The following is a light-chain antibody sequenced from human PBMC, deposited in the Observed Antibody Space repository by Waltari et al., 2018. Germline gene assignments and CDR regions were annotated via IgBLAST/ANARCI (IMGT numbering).Light chain of an antibody. Sequence: GSLGQSVAISCTGTSTDVGGYNYVSWYQQHPGKAPKIIIYDVTKRPSGVPDEFSGSKSGNTASLTISGLQPEHEANYYCFSYAGNNTYVFGTGTEVTVL. V-gene: IGLV2-11*01. CDR2: DVT. CDR1: STDVGGYNY. J-gene: IGLJ1*01. CDR3: FSYAGNNTYV.